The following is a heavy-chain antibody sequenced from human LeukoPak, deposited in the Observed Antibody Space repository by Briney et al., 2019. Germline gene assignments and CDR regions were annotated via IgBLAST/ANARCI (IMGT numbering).Heavy chain of an antibody. CDR1: GYTFTRYD. CDR3: ARGAAAGERYYYYGMDV. Sequence: ASVEVSCKASGYTFTRYDFNWVRQATGQGLEWMGWMNPNSGNTGYAQKFQGRVTMTRNTSISTVYMELTSLKSDDTAVYYCARGAAAGERYYYYGMDVWGQGTTVTVSS. J-gene: IGHJ6*02. D-gene: IGHD6-13*01. CDR2: MNPNSGNT. V-gene: IGHV1-8*01.